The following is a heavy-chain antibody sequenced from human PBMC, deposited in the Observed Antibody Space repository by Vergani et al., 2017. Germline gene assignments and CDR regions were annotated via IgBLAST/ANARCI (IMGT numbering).Heavy chain of an antibody. CDR2: ISGSGGST. J-gene: IGHJ4*02. V-gene: IGHV3-23*01. CDR1: GFTFSSYA. D-gene: IGHD6-13*01. CDR3: AETGYSSSWLFDY. Sequence: EVQLLESGGGLVQPGGSLRLSCAASGFTFSSYAMSWVRQAPGKGLEWVSAISGSGGSTYYADSVKGRFTISRDNSKNTLYLQMNSLRAEDTAVYYCAETGYSSSWLFDYWGQGTLVTVSS.